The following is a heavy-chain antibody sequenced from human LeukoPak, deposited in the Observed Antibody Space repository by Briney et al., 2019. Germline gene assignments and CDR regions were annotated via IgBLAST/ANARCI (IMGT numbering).Heavy chain of an antibody. CDR2: ISGSGGST. D-gene: IGHD4-17*01. CDR1: GFTFSSYA. Sequence: GGSLRLSCAASGFTFSSYAMSWVRQAPGKGLEWVSAISGSGGSTYYADSVKGRFTISRDNSKNTLYLQMNSLRAEGTAVYYCAKALGDYGDYVVGYFQHWGQGTLVTVSS. J-gene: IGHJ1*01. CDR3: AKALGDYGDYVVGYFQH. V-gene: IGHV3-23*01.